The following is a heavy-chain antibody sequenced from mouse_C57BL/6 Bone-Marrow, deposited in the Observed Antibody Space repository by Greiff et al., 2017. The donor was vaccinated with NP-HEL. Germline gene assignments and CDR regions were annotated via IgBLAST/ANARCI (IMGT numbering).Heavy chain of an antibody. CDR1: GFTFSSYG. D-gene: IGHD2-5*01. CDR2: ISSGGSYT. V-gene: IGHV5-6*01. Sequence: EVHLVESGGDLVKPGGSLKLSCAASGFTFSSYGMSWVRQTPDKRLEWVATISSGGSYTYYPDSVKGRVTNSRDNAKNTLYLQMSSLKSEATAMYYCASPFYYSNYDYAMDYWGQGTSVTVSS. J-gene: IGHJ4*01. CDR3: ASPFYYSNYDYAMDY.